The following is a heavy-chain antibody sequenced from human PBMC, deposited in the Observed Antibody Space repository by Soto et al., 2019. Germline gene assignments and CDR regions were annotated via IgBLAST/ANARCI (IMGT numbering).Heavy chain of an antibody. D-gene: IGHD1-26*01. CDR2: IVVVSGST. CDR3: SADHPHMAMGWPV. Sequence: SVKVSCKASGFDFGSFGIQFLRQTRGRGLEWIGWIVVVSGSTNYARQFQGRVAISRDMSSSTAYLDLYDLKSDDTAVYFCSADHPHMAMGWPVWGQGTTVTVAS. V-gene: IGHV1-58*02. CDR1: GFDFGSFG. J-gene: IGHJ6*02.